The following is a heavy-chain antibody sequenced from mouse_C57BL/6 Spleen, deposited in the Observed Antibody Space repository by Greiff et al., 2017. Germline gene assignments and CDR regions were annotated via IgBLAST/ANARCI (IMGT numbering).Heavy chain of an antibody. CDR3: AREWYFDV. Sequence: VQLKESEGGLVQPGSSMKLSCTASGFTFSDYYMAWVRQVPEKGLEWVANINYDGSSTYYLDSLKSRFIISRDNAKNILYLQMSSLKSEDTATYYCAREWYFDVWGTGTTVTVSS. CDR1: GFTFSDYY. V-gene: IGHV5-16*01. CDR2: INYDGSST. J-gene: IGHJ1*03.